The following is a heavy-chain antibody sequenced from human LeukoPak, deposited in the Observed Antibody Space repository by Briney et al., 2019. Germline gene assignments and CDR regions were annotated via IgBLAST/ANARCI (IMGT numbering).Heavy chain of an antibody. D-gene: IGHD3-22*01. CDR2: ITVSVDRT. Sequence: GGSLRLSCAASEFTFSNYAMQWVRQAPGKWPEWVSGITVSVDRTYYADSVKGRFTISRGNSKNTLYLQKNSLRAEDTAVYYCARDASDYYDSSDYLADAFDIWGQGKMVTVSS. CDR3: ARDASDYYDSSDYLADAFDI. CDR1: EFTFSNYA. J-gene: IGHJ3*02. V-gene: IGHV3-23*01.